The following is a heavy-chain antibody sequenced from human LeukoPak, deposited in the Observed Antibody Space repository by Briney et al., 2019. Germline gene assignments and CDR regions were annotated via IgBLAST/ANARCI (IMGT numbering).Heavy chain of an antibody. CDR1: GFTFSSYA. D-gene: IGHD4-17*01. V-gene: IGHV3-23*01. J-gene: IGHJ3*02. Sequence: PGGSLRLSCTASGFTFSSYAMTWVRLAPGKGLEWVSSVRGGGGITFYADSVQGRLTISRDNSKNTLFLQMNNLRGEDTAVYYCARDPNGDYVGAFDMWGPGTMVTVSS. CDR3: ARDPNGDYVGAFDM. CDR2: VRGGGGIT.